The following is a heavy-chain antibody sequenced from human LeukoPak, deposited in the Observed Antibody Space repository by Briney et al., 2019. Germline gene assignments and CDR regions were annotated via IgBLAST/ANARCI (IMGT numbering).Heavy chain of an antibody. V-gene: IGHV1-2*02. J-gene: IGHJ4*02. CDR1: GYTFTGDY. Sequence: ASVKVSCKASGYTFTGDYMHWVRQAPGQGLEWMGWINPISGGTNYAQNFQGRVTMTRDTSLNTAYMEVSRLRSDDTAVYYCARDDGHYDYWGQGTPVTVSS. D-gene: IGHD1-26*01. CDR3: ARDDGHYDY. CDR2: INPISGGT.